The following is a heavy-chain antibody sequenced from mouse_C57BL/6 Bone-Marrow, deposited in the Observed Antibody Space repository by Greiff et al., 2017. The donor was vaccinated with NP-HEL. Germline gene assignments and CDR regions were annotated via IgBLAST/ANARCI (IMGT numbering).Heavy chain of an antibody. V-gene: IGHV1-15*01. D-gene: IGHD2-4*01. J-gene: IGHJ2*01. Sequence: VQLQQSGAELVRPGASVTLSCKASGYTFTDYEMHWVKQTPVHGLEWIGAIDPETGGTAYNQKFKGKAILTADKASSTAYMELRSLTSEDSAVYYCTGDYDEGYYFDYWGQGTTLTVSS. CDR2: IDPETGGT. CDR1: GYTFTDYE. CDR3: TGDYDEGYYFDY.